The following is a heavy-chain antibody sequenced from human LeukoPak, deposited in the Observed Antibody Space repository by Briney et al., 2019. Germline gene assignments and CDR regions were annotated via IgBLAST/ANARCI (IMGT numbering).Heavy chain of an antibody. J-gene: IGHJ5*02. CDR3: ARGAQVVPASVWFDP. V-gene: IGHV4-61*02. CDR2: IHTSGST. CDR1: GGSINSGNYY. D-gene: IGHD2-2*01. Sequence: SQTLSLTCTVSGGSINSGNYYWSWIRQPAGKGLEWIGRIHTSGSTNANPSLKIRVTISVDTSKNQFSLKLSSVTAADTAVYYCARGAQVVPASVWFDPWGQGTLVTVSS.